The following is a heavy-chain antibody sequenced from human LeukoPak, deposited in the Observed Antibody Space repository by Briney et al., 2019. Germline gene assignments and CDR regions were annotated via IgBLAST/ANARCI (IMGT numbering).Heavy chain of an antibody. CDR3: AKDSVVVPGLANYFDY. D-gene: IGHD2-2*01. Sequence: PGGSLRLSCAASGFTFSSYAMHWVRQAPGKGLEWVAFIWYDGSHKYYADSVKGRFTISRDNSKNTLYLQMNSLRAEDTAVYYCAKDSVVVPGLANYFDYWGQGTLVTVSS. J-gene: IGHJ4*02. CDR1: GFTFSSYA. V-gene: IGHV3-30*02. CDR2: IWYDGSHK.